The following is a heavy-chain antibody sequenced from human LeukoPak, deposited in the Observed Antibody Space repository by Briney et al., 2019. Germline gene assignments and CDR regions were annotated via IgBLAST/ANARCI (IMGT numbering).Heavy chain of an antibody. V-gene: IGHV3-23*01. J-gene: IGHJ4*02. D-gene: IGHD4-11*01. CDR3: AGEYSNYFAY. CDR1: GFTFSSYG. CDR2: ISGSGGST. Sequence: AGGSLRLSCAASGFTFSSYGMSWVRQAPGKGLEWVSAISGSGGSTYYADSVKGRFTISRDNSKNTLSLQMNSLSAEDTAVYYCAGEYSNYFAYWGQGTLVTVSS.